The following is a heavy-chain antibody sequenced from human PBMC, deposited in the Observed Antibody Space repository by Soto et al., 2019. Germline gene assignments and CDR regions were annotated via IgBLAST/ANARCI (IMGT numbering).Heavy chain of an antibody. CDR2: IHGSGSA. Sequence: SEPLSLTCTVSNGSISNFYWNWIRQSAGKGLEWIGRIHGSGSATYNPSLRSRVTMSVDTSKNQFSLKVNSVTGADTAVYYCARSSHKESWFDPWGQGTLVTVSS. CDR3: ARSSHKESWFDP. D-gene: IGHD6-13*01. V-gene: IGHV4-4*07. J-gene: IGHJ5*02. CDR1: NGSISNFY.